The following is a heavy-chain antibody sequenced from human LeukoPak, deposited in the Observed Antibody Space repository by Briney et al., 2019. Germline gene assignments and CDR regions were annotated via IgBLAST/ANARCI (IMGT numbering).Heavy chain of an antibody. CDR2: IYYSGST. J-gene: IGHJ5*02. CDR1: GGSISSSSYY. Sequence: SETLSLTCTVSGGSISSSSYYWGWIRQPPGKGLEWIGSIYYSGSTYYNPSLKSRVTISVDTSKNQFSLKLSSVTAADTAVYYCARGEWLVRYHWFDPWGQGTLVTVSS. V-gene: IGHV4-39*07. D-gene: IGHD6-19*01. CDR3: ARGEWLVRYHWFDP.